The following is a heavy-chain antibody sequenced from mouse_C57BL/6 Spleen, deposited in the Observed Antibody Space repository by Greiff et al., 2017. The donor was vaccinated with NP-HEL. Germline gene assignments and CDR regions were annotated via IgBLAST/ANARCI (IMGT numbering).Heavy chain of an antibody. J-gene: IGHJ3*01. D-gene: IGHD2-5*01. V-gene: IGHV1-82*01. Sequence: VQLQQSGPELVKPGASVKISCKASGYAFSSSWMNWVKQRPGKGLEWIGRIYPGDGDTNYNGKFKGKATLTADKSSSTAYMQLSSLTSEDSAVYFCAIYSNYVGFAYWGQGTLVTVSA. CDR3: AIYSNYVGFAY. CDR1: GYAFSSSW. CDR2: IYPGDGDT.